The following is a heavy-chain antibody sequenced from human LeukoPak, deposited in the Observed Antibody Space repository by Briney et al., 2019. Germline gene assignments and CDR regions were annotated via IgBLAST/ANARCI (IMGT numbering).Heavy chain of an antibody. CDR3: ARDQVDTAMVRDPFDY. J-gene: IGHJ4*02. Sequence: GGSLRLSCAASGFTFSDYYMSWIRQAPGKGLGWVSYISSSGSTIYYADSVKGRFTISRDNAKNSLYLQMNSLRAEDTAVYYCARDQVDTAMVRDPFDYWGQGTLVTVSS. V-gene: IGHV3-11*01. CDR1: GFTFSDYY. D-gene: IGHD5-18*01. CDR2: ISSSGSTI.